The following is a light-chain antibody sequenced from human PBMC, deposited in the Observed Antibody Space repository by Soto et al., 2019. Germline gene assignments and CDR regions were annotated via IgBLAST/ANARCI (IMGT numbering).Light chain of an antibody. CDR2: DVS. V-gene: IGLV2-14*01. J-gene: IGLJ2*01. CDR1: SSDVGGYNY. CDR3: SSYTSSSTLVE. Sequence: QSALTQPASESGSPGQSITISCTGTSSDVGGYNYVSWYQQHPGKAPKLMIYDVSNRPSGVSNRFSGSKSGNTASLTISGLQAEDEADYYCSSYTSSSTLVEFGGGPKVTVL.